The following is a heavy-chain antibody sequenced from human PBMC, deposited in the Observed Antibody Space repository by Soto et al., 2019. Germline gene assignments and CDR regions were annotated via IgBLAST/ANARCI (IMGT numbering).Heavy chain of an antibody. J-gene: IGHJ6*02. CDR1: GFTFSDYY. Sequence: AGGSLRLSCAASGFTFSDYYMSWIRQAPGKGLEWVSYISSSSSYKNYADSVKGRFTISRDNAKNSLYLQMNSLRAEDTAVYYCAREGPYGDYVYYYYYGMDVWGQGTTVTVSS. CDR3: AREGPYGDYVYYYYYGMDV. V-gene: IGHV3-11*06. D-gene: IGHD4-17*01. CDR2: ISSSSSYK.